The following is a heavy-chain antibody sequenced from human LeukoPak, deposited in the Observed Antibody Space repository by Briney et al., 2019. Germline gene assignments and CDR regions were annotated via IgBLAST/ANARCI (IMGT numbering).Heavy chain of an antibody. CDR2: ISWNSGSI. CDR1: GFTFDDYA. D-gene: IGHD6-6*01. J-gene: IGHJ4*02. CDR3: AKFRPYYFDY. Sequence: PGGSLRLSCAASGFTFDDYAMHWVRQAPGKGLEWVSGISWNSGSIGYADSVKGRFTISRDNAKNSLYLQMNSLRAEDRALYYCAKFRPYYFDYWGQGTLVTVSS. V-gene: IGHV3-9*01.